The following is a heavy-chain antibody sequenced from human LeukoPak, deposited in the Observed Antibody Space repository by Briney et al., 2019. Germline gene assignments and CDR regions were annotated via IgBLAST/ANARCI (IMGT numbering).Heavy chain of an antibody. J-gene: IGHJ4*02. V-gene: IGHV3-48*03. CDR3: ARGISSSYHRHFDY. CDR1: GFTFSSYE. CDR2: IRSIVTSI. D-gene: IGHD6-13*01. Sequence: GGSLRLSCAASGFTFSSYEMNWVRQAPGKGLEWVSLIRSIVTSIDYVDSVKGRFTISRDNAKNSLYLQMDSLRAEDTAVYSCARGISSSYHRHFDYWGQGILVTVSS.